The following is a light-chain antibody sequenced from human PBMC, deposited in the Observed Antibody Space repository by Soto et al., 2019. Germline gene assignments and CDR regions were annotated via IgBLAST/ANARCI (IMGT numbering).Light chain of an antibody. V-gene: IGKV1-17*01. CDR3: LQHSTYPLT. J-gene: IGKJ1*01. CDR1: QGIRND. Sequence: DIQMTQFPSSLSASVGDRVTITCRASQGIRNDLGWYQQKPGKAPKRLIYAASSLQSGVPSRFSGSGSGTEFTLAISSLQTEDSTTFYCLQHSTYPLTFGQGTKVEIK. CDR2: AAS.